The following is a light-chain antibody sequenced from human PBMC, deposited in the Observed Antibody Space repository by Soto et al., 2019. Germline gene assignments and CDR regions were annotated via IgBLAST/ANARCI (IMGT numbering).Light chain of an antibody. CDR2: GAS. CDR1: QSVISNY. Sequence: EIVLTQSPGTLSLSPGERATLSCGASQSVISNYLAWYQQKPGQAPRLLIYGASSRATGIPDRFSGSGSGTDFTLTISRLEPEDFAVYYCQHYGSPPPTFDGGTKVEIK. V-gene: IGKV3-20*01. CDR3: QHYGSPPPT. J-gene: IGKJ4*01.